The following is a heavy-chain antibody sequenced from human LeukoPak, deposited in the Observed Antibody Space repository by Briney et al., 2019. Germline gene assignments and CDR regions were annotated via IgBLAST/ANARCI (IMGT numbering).Heavy chain of an antibody. J-gene: IGHJ5*02. CDR3: ARHVIVVVAPRFDP. CDR1: GGSISSSSYY. CDR2: IYYSGST. D-gene: IGHD2-21*01. Sequence: PSETLSLTCTVSGGSISSSSYYWGWLRQPPGKGLEWIGSIYYSGSTYYNPSLKSRVTISVDTSKNQFSLKLSSVTAADTAVYYCARHVIVVVAPRFDPWGQGTLVTVSS. V-gene: IGHV4-39*01.